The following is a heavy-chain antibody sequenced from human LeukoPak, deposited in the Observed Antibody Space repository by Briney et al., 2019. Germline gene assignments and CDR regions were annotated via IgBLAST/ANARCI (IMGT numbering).Heavy chain of an antibody. J-gene: IGHJ3*02. Sequence: GGSLRLSCEASGFTFSSYWMHWVRQAPGKGLVWVSRINSDGSSTSYADSVKGRFTISRDNAKNTLYLQMNSLRAEDTAVYYCAREGHYYDSSGYRIHDAFDIWGQGTMVTVSS. V-gene: IGHV3-74*01. CDR2: INSDGSST. D-gene: IGHD3-22*01. CDR1: GFTFSSYW. CDR3: AREGHYYDSSGYRIHDAFDI.